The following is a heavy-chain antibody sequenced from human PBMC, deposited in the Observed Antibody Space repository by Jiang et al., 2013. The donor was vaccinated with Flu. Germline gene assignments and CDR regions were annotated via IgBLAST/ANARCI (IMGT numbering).Heavy chain of an antibody. J-gene: IGHJ5*02. CDR2: IYYNGIT. D-gene: IGHD1-26*01. CDR3: TRHDQSRVGAENWFGP. V-gene: IGHV4-39*01. CDR1: GDSISSGSHY. Sequence: GSGLVKPSETLSLTCTVSGDSISSGSHYWGWIRQPPGKGLEWVGSIYYNGITYYNPSLKSRVAISIDTSTNEFSLKLTSVTAADTAVYYCTRHDQSRVGAENWFGPWGQGTLGHRLL.